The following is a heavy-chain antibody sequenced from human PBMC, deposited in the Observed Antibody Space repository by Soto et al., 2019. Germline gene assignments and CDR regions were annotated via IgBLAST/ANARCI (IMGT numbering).Heavy chain of an antibody. Sequence: PGGSLRLSCAASGFTFCSYAMTWFRQAPGKGLEWVSAISFGGGSTYYADSVKGRFTISRDNSKDTLYLQMTSLRAEDTAIYYRALNSNSSGWYYNWFDPWGQGTLVTVSS. V-gene: IGHV3-23*01. CDR3: ALNSNSSGWYYNWFDP. J-gene: IGHJ5*02. D-gene: IGHD6-19*01. CDR1: GFTFCSYA. CDR2: ISFGGGST.